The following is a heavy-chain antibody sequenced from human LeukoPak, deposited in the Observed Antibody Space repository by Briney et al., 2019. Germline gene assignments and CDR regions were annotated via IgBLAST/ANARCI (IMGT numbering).Heavy chain of an antibody. CDR1: GYTFTSYY. Sequence: GASVKVSCKASGYTFTSYYMHWVRQAPGQGLEWMGIINPSGGSTSYAQKFQGRVTMTRDTSTSTVYMELSSLRSEDTAVYYCARDEYSYGQGRYYYYYMDVWGKGTTVTVSS. CDR2: INPSGGST. CDR3: ARDEYSYGQGRYYYYYMDV. J-gene: IGHJ6*03. V-gene: IGHV1-46*01. D-gene: IGHD5-18*01.